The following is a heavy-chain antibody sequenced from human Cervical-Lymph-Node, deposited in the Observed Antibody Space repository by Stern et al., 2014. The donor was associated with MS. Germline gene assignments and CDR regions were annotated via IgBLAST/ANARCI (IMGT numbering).Heavy chain of an antibody. J-gene: IGHJ6*02. V-gene: IGHV4-39*02. Sequence: QVQLQQSGPGLVKPSETLSLTCTVSGGSISSSHYYWGWVRQPPGKGPEWIGSIYYSGSTYYNPSLKSRVTISVDTSTNQFSLKLSSVTAADTAVYYCARDSSSFYYLIYYYYGVDVWGQGTTVTVSS. CDR1: GGSISSSHYY. CDR2: IYYSGST. D-gene: IGHD2-2*01. CDR3: ARDSSSFYYLIYYYYGVDV.